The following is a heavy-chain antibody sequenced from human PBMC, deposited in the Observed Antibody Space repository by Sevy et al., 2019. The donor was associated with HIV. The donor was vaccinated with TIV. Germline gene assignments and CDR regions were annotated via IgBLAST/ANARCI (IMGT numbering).Heavy chain of an antibody. Sequence: ASVKVSCKASGGTFSSYAISWVRQAPGQGLEWMGRIIPIFGTANYAQKFQGRVTITADESTSTAYMELSSLRSEDTAVYYCAREEAVDYDILTGYYRPWGQGTLVTVSS. V-gene: IGHV1-69*13. CDR1: GGTFSSYA. D-gene: IGHD3-9*01. CDR2: IIPIFGTA. J-gene: IGHJ5*02. CDR3: AREEAVDYDILTGYYRP.